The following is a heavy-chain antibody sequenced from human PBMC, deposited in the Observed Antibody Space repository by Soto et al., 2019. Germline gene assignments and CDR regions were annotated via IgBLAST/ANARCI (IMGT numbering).Heavy chain of an antibody. Sequence: QVQLQESGPGLVKASETLSLTCTVSGTSMSGHFWSWMRQPPGKGLEWIGYGYYSGSTLYNPSLKSRVTISLDTSKNHFSLGLNSVTSADTAVYYCARGVYLSLVRTGWFDPWGQGTLVTVSS. J-gene: IGHJ5*02. CDR2: GYYSGST. CDR3: ARGVYLSLVRTGWFDP. D-gene: IGHD3-10*01. CDR1: GTSMSGHF. V-gene: IGHV4-59*11.